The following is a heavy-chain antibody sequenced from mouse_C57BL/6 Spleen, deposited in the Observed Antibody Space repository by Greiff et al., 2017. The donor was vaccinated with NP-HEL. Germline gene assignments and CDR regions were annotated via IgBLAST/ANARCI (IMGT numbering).Heavy chain of an antibody. CDR2: INPNNGGT. D-gene: IGHD1-1*01. V-gene: IGHV1-22*01. Sequence: EVMLVESGPELVKPGASVKMSCKASGYTFTDYNMPWVKQSHGKSLEWIGYINPNNGGTSYNQKFKGKATLTVNKSSSTAYMELRSLTSEDSAVYYCARDYYGSSSYFDVWGTGTTVTVSS. J-gene: IGHJ1*03. CDR1: GYTFTDYN. CDR3: ARDYYGSSSYFDV.